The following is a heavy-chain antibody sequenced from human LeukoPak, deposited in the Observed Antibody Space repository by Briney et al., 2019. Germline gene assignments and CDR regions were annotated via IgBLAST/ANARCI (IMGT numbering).Heavy chain of an antibody. D-gene: IGHD3-22*01. Sequence: GGSLRLSCAASGFTFSSYAMSWVRQAPGKGLEWVSAISGSGGSTYYADSVKGRFTISRDNSKNTLYLQMNSLRAEDTAVYYCAKGHVTMIVVISPIDYWGQGTLVTVSS. V-gene: IGHV3-23*01. J-gene: IGHJ4*02. CDR3: AKGHVTMIVVISPIDY. CDR1: GFTFSSYA. CDR2: ISGSGGST.